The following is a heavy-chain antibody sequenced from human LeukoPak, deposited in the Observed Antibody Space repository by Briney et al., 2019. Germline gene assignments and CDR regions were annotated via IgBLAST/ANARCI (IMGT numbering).Heavy chain of an antibody. V-gene: IGHV1-3*01. CDR1: GYTFTSYA. Sequence: ASVKVSCKASGYTFTSYAMHWVRQAPGQRLEWMGWINAGNGNTKYSQKFQGRVTITRDTSASTAYMELSSLRSEDTAVYYRARGPPYSYGYEEFDYWGQGTLVTVSS. J-gene: IGHJ4*02. D-gene: IGHD5-18*01. CDR3: ARGPPYSYGYEEFDY. CDR2: INAGNGNT.